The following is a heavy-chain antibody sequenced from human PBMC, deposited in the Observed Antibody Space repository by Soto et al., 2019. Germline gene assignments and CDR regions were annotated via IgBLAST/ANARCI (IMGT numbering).Heavy chain of an antibody. CDR3: ARGGCISTSCHVGDWFDP. D-gene: IGHD2-2*01. V-gene: IGHV1-69*12. CDR1: GGTFSSYA. Sequence: QVQLVQSGAEVKKPGSSVKVSCKASGGTFSSYAISWVRQAPGQGLEWMGGIIPIFGTANYAQKFQGRVTITADESTSTAYMELSSLRSEDTAVYCCARGGCISTSCHVGDWFDPWGQGTLVTVSS. J-gene: IGHJ5*02. CDR2: IIPIFGTA.